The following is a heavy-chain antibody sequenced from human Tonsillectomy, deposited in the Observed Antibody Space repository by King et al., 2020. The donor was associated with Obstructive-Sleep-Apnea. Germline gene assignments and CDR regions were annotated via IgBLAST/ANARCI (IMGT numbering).Heavy chain of an antibody. CDR1: GFTFSTYG. V-gene: IGHV3-30*18. J-gene: IGHJ4*02. D-gene: IGHD2-2*01. CDR3: AKDQSEVVHPRAMDY. Sequence: VQLVESGGGVVQPGRSLRLSCAASGFTFSTYGMHWVRQAPGKGLEWVAVISYHGSNKYYADPVKGRFTISRDNSKNTLYLQMNSLRADDTAVYYCAKDQSEVVHPRAMDYWGRGTLVTVSS. CDR2: ISYHGSNK.